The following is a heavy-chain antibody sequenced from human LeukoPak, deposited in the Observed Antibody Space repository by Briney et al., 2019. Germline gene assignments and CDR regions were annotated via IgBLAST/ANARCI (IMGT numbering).Heavy chain of an antibody. D-gene: IGHD6-13*01. CDR3: ARATIAAAATDFDY. V-gene: IGHV1-2*02. CDR2: INPNSGGT. Sequence: ASVKVSCKASGYSFTDYYMHWVRQAPGQGLEWMGWINPNSGGTNYAQKFRGRVTMTRDTSITTAYMDLSRLRSDDTAVYYCARATIAAAATDFDYWGQGTLVTVSS. CDR1: GYSFTDYY. J-gene: IGHJ4*02.